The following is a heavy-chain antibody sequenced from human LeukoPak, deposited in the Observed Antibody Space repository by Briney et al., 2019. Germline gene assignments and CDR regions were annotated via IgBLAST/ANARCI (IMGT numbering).Heavy chain of an antibody. J-gene: IGHJ5*02. Sequence: GGSLRLSCAASGFTFSSYGMHWVRQAPGKGLEWVANIKQDGSEKYYVDSVKGRFTISRDNAKNSLYLQMNSLRAEDTAVYYCAREDIVVVVAAYNWFDPWGQGTLVTVSS. CDR3: AREDIVVVVAAYNWFDP. V-gene: IGHV3-7*03. D-gene: IGHD2-15*01. CDR2: IKQDGSEK. CDR1: GFTFSSYG.